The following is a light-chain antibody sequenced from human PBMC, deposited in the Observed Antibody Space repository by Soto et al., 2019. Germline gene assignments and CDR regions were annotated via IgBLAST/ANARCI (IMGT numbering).Light chain of an antibody. CDR2: AAS. CDR1: QSIRIY. CDR3: QQSYSTPIT. Sequence: DIQMTQSPSSLSASVGDRVTITCRASQSIRIYVNWYQQKPGRAPKLLIYAASSLQSGVPSRFSGSGSGTDSTLTISSLQPEDFATYYCQQSYSTPITFGQGTRLEIK. V-gene: IGKV1-39*01. J-gene: IGKJ5*01.